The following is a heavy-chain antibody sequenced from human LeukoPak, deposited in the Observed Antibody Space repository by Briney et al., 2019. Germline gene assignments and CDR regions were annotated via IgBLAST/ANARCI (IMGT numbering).Heavy chain of an antibody. CDR1: GFTFDDYT. D-gene: IGHD3-22*01. V-gene: IGHV3-43*01. J-gene: IGHJ4*02. CDR3: AKDSSGYPPGGYFDY. Sequence: GGSLRLSCAASGFTFDDYTMHWVRQAPGKGLEWVSLISWDGGSTYYADSVKGRFTISRDNSKNSLYLQMNSLRAEDTALYYCAKDSSGYPPGGYFDYWGQGTLVTVSS. CDR2: ISWDGGST.